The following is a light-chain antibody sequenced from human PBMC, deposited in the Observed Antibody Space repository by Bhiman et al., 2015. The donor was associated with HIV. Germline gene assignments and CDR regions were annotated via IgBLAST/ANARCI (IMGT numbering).Light chain of an antibody. CDR2: DVS. CDR3: WSYAGTEV. Sequence: QSALTQPASVSGSPGQSITISCTGTSSNIGNYNYVSWYQHHPGKVPKLMIFDVSKRPSGVSDRFSGSKSGNSASLTISGLQAQDEADYYCWSYAGTEVFGSGTKVTVL. V-gene: IGLV2-23*02. CDR1: SSNIGNYNY. J-gene: IGLJ1*01.